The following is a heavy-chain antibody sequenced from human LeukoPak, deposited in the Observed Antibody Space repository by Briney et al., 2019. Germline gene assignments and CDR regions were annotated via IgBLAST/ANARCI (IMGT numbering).Heavy chain of an antibody. Sequence: SQTLSLTCAISGDSFSSNSAAWNWLRQSPSRGLEWLGRTYFRSKWYNDYAISVKSRIVINPDTSKNQFSLQVKSVTPEDTAVYYCAGEAQSNGAEYWGQGTLVTVSS. V-gene: IGHV6-1*01. CDR2: TYFRSKWYN. CDR1: GDSFSSNSAA. CDR3: AGEAQSNGAEY. J-gene: IGHJ4*02. D-gene: IGHD2-8*01.